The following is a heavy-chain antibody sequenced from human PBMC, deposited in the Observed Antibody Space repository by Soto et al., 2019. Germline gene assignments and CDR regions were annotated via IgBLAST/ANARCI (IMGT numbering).Heavy chain of an antibody. D-gene: IGHD3-9*01. CDR2: IYYSGST. Sequence: SETLSLTCFVSGGSISSDDYYWTWIRQPPGKGLEWIGYIYYSGSTYYNPSLKSRLTISVDTSKNQFSLKLNSVTAADAAVYYCARDGSAFLLTGRLGPGWLDPWGQGTLVTISS. CDR3: ARDGSAFLLTGRLGPGWLDP. V-gene: IGHV4-30-4*01. J-gene: IGHJ5*02. CDR1: GGSISSDDYY.